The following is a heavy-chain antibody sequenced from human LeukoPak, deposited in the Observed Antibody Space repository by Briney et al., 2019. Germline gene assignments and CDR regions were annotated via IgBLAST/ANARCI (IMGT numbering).Heavy chain of an antibody. CDR3: ARVVGLTGYSSSWYSGYYYYMDV. D-gene: IGHD6-13*01. CDR2: IIPIFGTT. J-gene: IGHJ6*03. Sequence: SVKVSCKASGYTFTNYYMHWVRQAPGQGLEWMGGIIPIFGTTNYAQKFQDRVTITADKSTSTAYMELSSLRSEDTAVYYCARVVGLTGYSSSWYSGYYYYMDVWGKGTTVTVSS. CDR1: GYTFTNYY. V-gene: IGHV1-69*06.